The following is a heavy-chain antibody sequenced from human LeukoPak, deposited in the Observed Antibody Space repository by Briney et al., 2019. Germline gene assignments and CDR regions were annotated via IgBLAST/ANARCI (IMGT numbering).Heavy chain of an antibody. Sequence: GASVKVSCKASGYTFTGYYMHWVRRAPGQGLEWMGWINPNSGGTNYAQKFQGRVTMTRDTSISTAYMELSRLRSDDTAVYYCARDRGVVTPFDYWGQGTLVTVSS. CDR2: INPNSGGT. CDR3: ARDRGVVTPFDY. V-gene: IGHV1-2*02. CDR1: GYTFTGYY. D-gene: IGHD4-23*01. J-gene: IGHJ4*02.